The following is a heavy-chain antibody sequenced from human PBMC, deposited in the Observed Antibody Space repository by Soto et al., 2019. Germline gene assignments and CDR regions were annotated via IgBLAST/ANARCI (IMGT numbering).Heavy chain of an antibody. CDR2: ISSSSSSI. J-gene: IGHJ4*02. D-gene: IGHD2-21*01. CDR3: ARGPGGGDWLIDY. Sequence: PGGSLRLSCAASGFTFSSYSMNWVRQAPGKGLECISFISSSSSSIIYADSVKGRFTISRDNGKNSLYLQMNSLRVEDTAVYYCARGPGGGDWLIDYWGQGTLVTVSS. CDR1: GFTFSSYS. V-gene: IGHV3-48*01.